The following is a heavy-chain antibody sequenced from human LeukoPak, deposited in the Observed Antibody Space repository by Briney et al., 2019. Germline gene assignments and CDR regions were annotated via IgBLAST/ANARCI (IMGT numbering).Heavy chain of an antibody. CDR2: INPSGSP. Sequence: PSETLSPTCAVSGDSLSRYYWTWIRQPPGKGLEWLGEINPSGSPDYNPSLKSRATISVDTSKNQFSLRLASVTAADTAVYYCASVRHDPLENYYYIDVWGKGTTVTVSS. D-gene: IGHD6-6*01. J-gene: IGHJ6*03. V-gene: IGHV4-34*01. CDR3: ASVRHDPLENYYYIDV. CDR1: GDSLSRYY.